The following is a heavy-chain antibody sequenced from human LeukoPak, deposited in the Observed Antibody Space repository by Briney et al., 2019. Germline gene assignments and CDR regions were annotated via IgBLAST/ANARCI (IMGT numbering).Heavy chain of an antibody. V-gene: IGHV1-69*13. CDR1: GGTFSSYA. CDR2: IIPIFGTA. D-gene: IGHD2-2*01. CDR3: ARGDIVVVPAAIGVSYYYGMDV. J-gene: IGHJ6*02. Sequence: SVKVSCKASGGTFSSYAISWVRQAPGQGLEWMGGIIPIFGTANYAQKFRGRVTITADESTSTAYMELSSLRSEDTAVYYCARGDIVVVPAAIGVSYYYGMDVWGQGTTVTVSS.